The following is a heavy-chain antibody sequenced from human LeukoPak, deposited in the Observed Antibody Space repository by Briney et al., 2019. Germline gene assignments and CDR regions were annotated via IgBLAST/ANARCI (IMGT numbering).Heavy chain of an antibody. Sequence: SETLSLTCAVYGGSFSGYYWSWIRQPPGKGLEWIGEISHSGSTNYNPSLKSRVTISVDTSKNQFSLKLSSVTAADTAVYYCARARGLLQPPGGYCGQGTLVTVSS. CDR1: GGSFSGYY. D-gene: IGHD2-21*02. J-gene: IGHJ4*02. V-gene: IGHV4-34*01. CDR2: ISHSGST. CDR3: ARARGLLQPPGGY.